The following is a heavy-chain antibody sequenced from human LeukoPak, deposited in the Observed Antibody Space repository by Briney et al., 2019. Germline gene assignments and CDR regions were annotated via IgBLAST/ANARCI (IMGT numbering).Heavy chain of an antibody. J-gene: IGHJ5*02. CDR1: GVTFSSYD. D-gene: IGHD3-22*01. V-gene: IGHV1-8*03. Sequence: ASVKVSCKASGVTFSSYDINWVRQATGQGLEWMGWMNPNSGNTGYAQKFQGRVTITRNTSISTAYMELSSLRSEDTAVYYCARAGYYDSSGYYHNWFDPWGQGTLVSVSS. CDR2: MNPNSGNT. CDR3: ARAGYYDSSGYYHNWFDP.